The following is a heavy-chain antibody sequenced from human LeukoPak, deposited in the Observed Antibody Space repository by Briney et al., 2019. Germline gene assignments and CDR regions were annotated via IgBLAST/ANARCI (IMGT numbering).Heavy chain of an antibody. CDR2: IYYSGST. J-gene: IGHJ4*02. CDR3: ARGRGQLVR. CDR1: GGSIRSYY. D-gene: IGHD6-6*01. V-gene: IGHV4-59*12. Sequence: SETLSLTCTVSGGSIRSYYWSWIRQPPGKGLEWIGYIYYSGSTNYNPSLKSRVTISVDTSKNQFSLKLSSVTAADTAVYYCARGRGQLVRWGQGTLVTVSS.